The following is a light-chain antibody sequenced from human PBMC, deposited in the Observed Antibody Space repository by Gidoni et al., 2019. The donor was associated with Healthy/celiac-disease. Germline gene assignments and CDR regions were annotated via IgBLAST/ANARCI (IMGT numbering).Light chain of an antibody. Sequence: SYELTQQPSVSVSPGQKARITCSGDALPKKYAYWYQQKPGQAPVLWIYKDSERPSGSPERFPGSSSGTTVTLTISGVQAEDEADYYCQSADSSGTYRVFGGGTKLTVL. CDR3: QSADSSGTYRV. CDR2: KDS. J-gene: IGLJ3*02. V-gene: IGLV3-25*03. CDR1: ALPKKY.